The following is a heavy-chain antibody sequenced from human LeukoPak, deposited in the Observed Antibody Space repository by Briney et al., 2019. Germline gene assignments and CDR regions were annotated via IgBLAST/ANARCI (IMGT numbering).Heavy chain of an antibody. J-gene: IGHJ4*02. D-gene: IGHD6-13*01. CDR3: ATEPQDSISWFPFDY. CDR1: RFTFSSYS. V-gene: IGHV3-21*01. Sequence: PGGSLRLSCAASRFTFSSYSMTWVRQAPVKVLEWVSSISSSSSYIYYADSVKGRFTISRDNAKNSLYLQMNSLRAEDTAVYYCATEPQDSISWFPFDYWGQGTLVTVSS. CDR2: ISSSSSYI.